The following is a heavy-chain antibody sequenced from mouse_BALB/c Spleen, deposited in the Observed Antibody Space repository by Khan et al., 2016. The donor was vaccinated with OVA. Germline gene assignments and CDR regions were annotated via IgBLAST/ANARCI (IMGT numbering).Heavy chain of an antibody. CDR1: GYSFTGYY. CDR2: ISCYNGAT. V-gene: IGHV1S34*01. D-gene: IGHD2-2*01. CDR3: ARSHLLWLYAMDY. Sequence: LVKTGASVKISCKTSGYSFTGYYIHWVKQSHGKSLEWIGYISCYNGATTYNQKFKGKATFTVDTSSSTAYMQFNSLTSEYSAVYYCARSHLLWLYAMDYWGQGTSVTVSS. J-gene: IGHJ4*01.